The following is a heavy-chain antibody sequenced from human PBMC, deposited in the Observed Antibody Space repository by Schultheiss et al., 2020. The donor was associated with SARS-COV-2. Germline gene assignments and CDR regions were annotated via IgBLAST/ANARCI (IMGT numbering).Heavy chain of an antibody. Sequence: GGSLRLSCAASGFTFSSYAMSWVRQAPGKGLVWVSRINSDGSSTSYADSVNGRFTISRDNAKNTLYLQMNSLRAEDTAVYYCAREILTYYYDSSGTVGLSAGFDIWGQGTTVTVSS. CDR1: GFTFSSYA. CDR2: INSDGSST. J-gene: IGHJ6*02. V-gene: IGHV3-74*01. D-gene: IGHD3-22*01. CDR3: AREILTYYYDSSGTVGLSAGFDI.